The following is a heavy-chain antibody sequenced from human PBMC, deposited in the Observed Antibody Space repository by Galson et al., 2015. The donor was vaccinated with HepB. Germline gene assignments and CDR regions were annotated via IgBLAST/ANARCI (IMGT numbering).Heavy chain of an antibody. CDR1: VGSISSYY. Sequence: ETLSLTCTVSVGSISSYYWRWIRQPPGKGLEWIGYIHYSGSTNYNPSLKSRVTISVDTSKNQFSLKLTSVTAADTAVYYCARSDGTSTSCYGYHYYGLDVWGQGTTVTVSS. J-gene: IGHJ6*02. D-gene: IGHD2-2*01. CDR3: ARSDGTSTSCYGYHYYGLDV. CDR2: IHYSGST. V-gene: IGHV4-59*08.